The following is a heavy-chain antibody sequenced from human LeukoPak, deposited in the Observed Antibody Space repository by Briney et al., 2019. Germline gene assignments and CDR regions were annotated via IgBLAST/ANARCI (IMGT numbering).Heavy chain of an antibody. Sequence: PGGSLRLSCAASGFTFSGSAMHWVRQASGKGLEWVGRIKSKANSYATAYAASVKGRFTISRDDSKNTAYLQMNSLKTEDTAVYYCTRHRWELLSNWFDPWGQGTLVTVSS. CDR1: GFTFSGSA. V-gene: IGHV3-73*01. CDR2: IKSKANSYAT. CDR3: TRHRWELLSNWFDP. J-gene: IGHJ5*02. D-gene: IGHD1-26*01.